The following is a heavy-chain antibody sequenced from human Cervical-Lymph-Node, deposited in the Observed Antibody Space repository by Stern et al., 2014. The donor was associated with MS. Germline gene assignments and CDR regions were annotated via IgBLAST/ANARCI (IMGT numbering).Heavy chain of an antibody. CDR1: GFTFSSYG. D-gene: IGHD6-19*01. Sequence: VQLVESGGGVVQPGRSLRLSCAASGFTFSSYGMHWVRPAPGKGLEWVAVIWYDGSNKYYADSVKGRFTISRENSKNTLYLQMNSLRAEDTAVYYCARVYSSGWYHFDYWGQGTLVTVSS. J-gene: IGHJ4*02. CDR3: ARVYSSGWYHFDY. CDR2: IWYDGSNK. V-gene: IGHV3-33*01.